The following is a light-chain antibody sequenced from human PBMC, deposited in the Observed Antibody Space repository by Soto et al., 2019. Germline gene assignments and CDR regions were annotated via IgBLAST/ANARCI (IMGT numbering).Light chain of an antibody. Sequence: EIVLTQSPATLSLSPGERATLSCRASQRLSDYIAWYQQTPGQPPRLIIYGVSTRATGVPARFSGSGSGTEFTLTISSLEPEDFAVYYCQQRGSPPWTFGQGTKVEVK. CDR3: QQRGSPPWT. CDR1: QRLSDY. V-gene: IGKV3-11*01. J-gene: IGKJ1*01. CDR2: GVS.